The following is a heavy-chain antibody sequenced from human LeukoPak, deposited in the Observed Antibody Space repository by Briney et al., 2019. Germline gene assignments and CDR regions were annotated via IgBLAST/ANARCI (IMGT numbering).Heavy chain of an antibody. CDR3: VSGSSSDY. V-gene: IGHV1-2*02. J-gene: IGHJ4*02. CDR2: INPYTGDT. CDR1: GYAFIDYS. D-gene: IGHD1-26*01. Sequence: ASVKVSCKTCGYAFIDYSIHWVRQAPGLGLQCVGWINPYTGDTTYAQEFQGRVTMTRDTSISTAYMELSRLRSDDTAVYFCVSGSSSDYWGQGTLVTVSS.